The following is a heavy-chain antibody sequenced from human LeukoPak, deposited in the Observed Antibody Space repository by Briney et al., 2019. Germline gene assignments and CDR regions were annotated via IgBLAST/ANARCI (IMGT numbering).Heavy chain of an antibody. J-gene: IGHJ4*02. CDR1: GYTLTSYG. D-gene: IGHD6-6*01. V-gene: IGHV1-18*01. CDR3: AREDLAAGPLDY. CDR2: ISAYNGNT. Sequence: ASVKVSCKASGYTLTSYGISWVRQAPGQGLEWMGWISAYNGNTNYAQKLQGRVTMTTDTSTSTAYMELRSLRSDDTAVYYCAREDLAAGPLDYWGQGTLVTVSS.